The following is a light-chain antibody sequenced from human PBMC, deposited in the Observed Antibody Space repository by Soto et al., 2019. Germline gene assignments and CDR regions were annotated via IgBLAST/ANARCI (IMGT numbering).Light chain of an antibody. CDR2: GAS. J-gene: IGKJ1*01. Sequence: ERVMTQSPATLSASPGERVTLSCRASQSVASSVAWYQQKPGQAPRLILYGASNRATGIPARFSGSGPGTDFTLTISSLEPEDFAVYYCQQYDNWPPGWTFGQGTKVDIK. V-gene: IGKV3D-15*01. CDR3: QQYDNWPPGWT. CDR1: QSVASS.